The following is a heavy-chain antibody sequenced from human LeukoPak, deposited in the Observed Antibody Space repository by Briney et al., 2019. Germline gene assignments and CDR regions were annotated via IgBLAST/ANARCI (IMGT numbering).Heavy chain of an antibody. D-gene: IGHD3-22*01. J-gene: IGHJ5*02. V-gene: IGHV4-34*01. CDR2: INHSGST. Sequence: PSETLSLTCAVYGGSFSGYYWSWIRQPPGKGLEWIGEINHSGSTNYNPSLKSRVTISVDTSKNQFSLKLSSVTAADTAVYYCARKFTYYCDSSGFNRILNWFDPWGQGTLVTVSS. CDR1: GGSFSGYY. CDR3: ARKFTYYCDSSGFNRILNWFDP.